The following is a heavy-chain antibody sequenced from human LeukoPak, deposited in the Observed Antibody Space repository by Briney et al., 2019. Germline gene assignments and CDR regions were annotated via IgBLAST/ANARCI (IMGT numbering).Heavy chain of an antibody. CDR2: IVVGSGKT. Sequence: ASVKVSCKASGYTFTSYGISWVRQAPGQGLEWIGWIVVGSGKTDYAQEFQDRVTITRDMSTNTAYMELSSLRSEDTAVYYCAAVRHYYDSSGYDYWGQGTQVTVSS. CDR1: GYTFTSYG. V-gene: IGHV1-58*02. D-gene: IGHD3-22*01. CDR3: AAVRHYYDSSGYDY. J-gene: IGHJ4*02.